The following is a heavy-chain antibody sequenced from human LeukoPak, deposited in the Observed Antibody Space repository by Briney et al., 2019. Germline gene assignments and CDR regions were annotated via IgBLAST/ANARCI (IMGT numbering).Heavy chain of an antibody. CDR1: GFTFSSYS. CDR2: ISSSSSYI. J-gene: IGHJ4*02. CDR3: ARDLFYYGSGSFAY. D-gene: IGHD3-10*01. V-gene: IGHV3-21*01. Sequence: GGSLRLSCAASGFTFSSYSMNWVRQAPGKGLEWVSSISSSSSYIYYADSVKGRFTISRDNAKNSLYLQMSSLRAEDTAVYYCARDLFYYGSGSFAYWGQGTLVTVSS.